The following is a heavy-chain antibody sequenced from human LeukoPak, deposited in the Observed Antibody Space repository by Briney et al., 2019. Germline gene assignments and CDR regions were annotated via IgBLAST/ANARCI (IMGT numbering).Heavy chain of an antibody. J-gene: IGHJ4*02. CDR3: AGHHPRNTVDF. Sequence: SETLSLTCTVSGGFISRYYWSWIRPPPGKGLEWIAYISDIGSINYNPSLKSRVTISLDTSKNQFSLKLSSVTAADTAVYYCAGHHPRNTVDFWGQGTLVTVSS. CDR1: GGFISRYY. V-gene: IGHV4-59*08. D-gene: IGHD2/OR15-2a*01. CDR2: ISDIGSI.